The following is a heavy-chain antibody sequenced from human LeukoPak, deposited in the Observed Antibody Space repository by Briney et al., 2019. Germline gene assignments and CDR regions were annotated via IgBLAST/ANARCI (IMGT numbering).Heavy chain of an antibody. CDR2: ISGSNT. D-gene: IGHD5-18*01. Sequence: GGSLRLSCAASGFTISSDALTWVRLAPGKGLECVSGISGSNTYYADSVKGRFTISRDDSNNMLYLQMNSLRAEDTAVYYCAKRRSRNTGPFDYWGQGTLVTVS. V-gene: IGHV3-23*01. CDR3: AKRRSRNTGPFDY. J-gene: IGHJ4*02. CDR1: GFTISSDA.